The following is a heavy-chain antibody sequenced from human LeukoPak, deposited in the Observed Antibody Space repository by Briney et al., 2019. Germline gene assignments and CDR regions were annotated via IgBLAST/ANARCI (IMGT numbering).Heavy chain of an antibody. Sequence: GGSLRLSCAASGFTFSSYAMHWVRQAPGKVLEWVAVISYDGSNKYYADSVKGRFTISRDNSKNTLYLQMNSLRAEDTAVYYCARAEFIAAPARLWGQGTLVTVSS. V-gene: IGHV3-30-3*01. CDR1: GFTFSSYA. D-gene: IGHD6-6*01. J-gene: IGHJ4*02. CDR3: ARAEFIAAPARL. CDR2: ISYDGSNK.